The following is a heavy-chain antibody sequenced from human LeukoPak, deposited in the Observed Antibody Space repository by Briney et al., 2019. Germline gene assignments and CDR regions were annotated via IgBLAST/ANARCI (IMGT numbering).Heavy chain of an antibody. CDR2: IYPRDGST. Sequence: ASVKVSCKASGYTFTSNYIHWVRQAPGQGLEWMGMIYPRDGSTSYAQKFQGRVTITADESTSTAYMELSSLRSEDTAVYYCARASSGWYYFDYWGQGTLVTVSS. CDR1: GYTFTSNY. J-gene: IGHJ4*02. V-gene: IGHV1-46*01. D-gene: IGHD6-19*01. CDR3: ARASSGWYYFDY.